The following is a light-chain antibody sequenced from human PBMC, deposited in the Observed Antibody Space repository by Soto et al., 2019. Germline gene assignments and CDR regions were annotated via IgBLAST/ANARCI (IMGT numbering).Light chain of an antibody. Sequence: EIVLTQSPGTLSLYPGERATLSCRASQSVSSYLAWYQQKAGQAPRLLMYDVSIRATGIPDRFSGSGSGTDFTLTIGRLEPEDFAVYYCQQFADSYTFGQGTKLEIK. J-gene: IGKJ2*01. CDR2: DVS. CDR3: QQFADSYT. CDR1: QSVSSY. V-gene: IGKV3D-20*02.